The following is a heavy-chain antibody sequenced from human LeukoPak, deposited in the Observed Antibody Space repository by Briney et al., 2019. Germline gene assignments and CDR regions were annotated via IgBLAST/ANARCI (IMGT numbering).Heavy chain of an antibody. D-gene: IGHD4-11*01. CDR1: KFTFSHFG. J-gene: IGHJ4*02. CDR3: AKDAQRGFDYSNSLEK. CDR2: IWHDGSSQ. V-gene: IGHV3-33*03. Sequence: PGMSLRLSCAASKFTFSHFGMHWVRQAPGKGLEWVAVIWHDGSSQYYADSVKGRFTVSRDNSQKMLYLQMNSLRPEGTAVYYCAKDAQRGFDYSNSLEKWGQGTLVTVSA.